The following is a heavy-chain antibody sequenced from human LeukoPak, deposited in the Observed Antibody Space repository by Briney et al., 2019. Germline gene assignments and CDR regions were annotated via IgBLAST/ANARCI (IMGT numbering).Heavy chain of an antibody. CDR1: GFTFSSYA. Sequence: GGSLRLSCAASGFTFSSYAMSWVRQAPGKGLEWVSAISGSGGSTYYADSVKGRFTISRDNSKNTLYLQMNSLRAEDTAVYYCATRIYDFWSGYYQGYYWGQGTLVTVSS. D-gene: IGHD3-3*01. J-gene: IGHJ4*02. V-gene: IGHV3-23*01. CDR3: ATRIYDFWSGYYQGYY. CDR2: ISGSGGST.